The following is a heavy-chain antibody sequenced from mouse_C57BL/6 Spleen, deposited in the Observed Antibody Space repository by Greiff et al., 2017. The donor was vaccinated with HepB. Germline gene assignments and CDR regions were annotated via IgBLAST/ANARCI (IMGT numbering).Heavy chain of an antibody. Sequence: EVKLQESGAELVRPGASVKLSCTASGFNIKDDYMHWVKQRPEQGLEWIGWIDPENGDTEYASKFQGKATITADTSSNTAYLQLSSLTSEDTAVYYCITALYDVGFAYWGQGTLVTVSA. CDR2: IDPENGDT. J-gene: IGHJ3*01. V-gene: IGHV14-4*01. D-gene: IGHD2-12*01. CDR3: ITALYDVGFAY. CDR1: GFNIKDDY.